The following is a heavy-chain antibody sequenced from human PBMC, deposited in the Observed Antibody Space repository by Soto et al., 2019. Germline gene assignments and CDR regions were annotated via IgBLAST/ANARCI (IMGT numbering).Heavy chain of an antibody. J-gene: IGHJ4*02. Sequence: EVQLLESGGGLEQPGGSLRLSCAASGFTFSSYAMVWVRQAPGKGLEWVSGISGSGGSTFYADSVRGRFTISRDNSKNMLYLQMSSLRVEDTAVYYCAKALQTATILRQFDYWGQGTLVTVSS. V-gene: IGHV3-23*01. D-gene: IGHD5-12*01. CDR2: ISGSGGST. CDR1: GFTFSSYA. CDR3: AKALQTATILRQFDY.